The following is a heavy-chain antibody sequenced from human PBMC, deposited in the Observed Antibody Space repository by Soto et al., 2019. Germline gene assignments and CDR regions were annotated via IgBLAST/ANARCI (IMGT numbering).Heavy chain of an antibody. CDR2: IYYSGST. CDR3: ARLGPRDDDY. Sequence: SETLSLTCTVSGGSISSSSYYWGWIRQPPGKGLEWIGSIYYSGSTYYNPSLKSRVTISVDTSKNQFSLKLSSVTAADTAVYYCARLGPRDDDYWGQGTLVTVSS. V-gene: IGHV4-39*01. CDR1: GGSISSSSYY. J-gene: IGHJ4*02.